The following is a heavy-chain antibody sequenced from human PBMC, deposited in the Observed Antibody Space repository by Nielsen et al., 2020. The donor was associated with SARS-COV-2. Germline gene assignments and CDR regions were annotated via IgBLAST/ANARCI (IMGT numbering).Heavy chain of an antibody. CDR1: GFTVSSNY. V-gene: IGHV3-53*01. CDR2: IYSGGST. CDR3: AKEGNSGSAYDQ. J-gene: IGHJ5*02. Sequence: GGSLRLSCAASGFTVSSNYMSWVRQAPGKGLEWVSVIYSGGSTYYADSVKGRFSISRDNSKNMLYLQMNSLRAEDTALYYCAKEGNSGSAYDQWGQGTLVTVSS. D-gene: IGHD1-26*01.